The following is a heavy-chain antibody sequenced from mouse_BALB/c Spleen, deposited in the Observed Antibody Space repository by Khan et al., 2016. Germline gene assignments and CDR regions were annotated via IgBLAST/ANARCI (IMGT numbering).Heavy chain of an antibody. CDR3: AFITVFAY. V-gene: IGHV5-6-5*01. Sequence: EVELVESGGGLVKPGGSLKLSCEASEVTFSSYAMSWVRQTPERRLEGVASISTGGSTYYRDSVQGQFTISRDNARNILYLQMSSLKSEDTAMYYCAFITVFAYWGQGTLVTVSA. CDR1: EVTFSSYA. D-gene: IGHD1-1*01. J-gene: IGHJ3*01. CDR2: ISTGGST.